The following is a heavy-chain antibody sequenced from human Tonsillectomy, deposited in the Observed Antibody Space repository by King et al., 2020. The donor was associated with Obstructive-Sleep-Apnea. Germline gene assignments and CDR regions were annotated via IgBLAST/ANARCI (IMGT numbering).Heavy chain of an antibody. D-gene: IGHD3-16*01. CDR3: AKDFWDDLGGRPPEDYFDH. CDR1: GFTFSSYG. Sequence: VQLVESGGGVVQPGRSLRLSCAASGFTFSSYGMHWVRQAPGKGLEWVAFIRNDGSNKYYADSVKGRFTISRDNPRNTLYLQMNSLRAEDTAVYYCAKDFWDDLGGRPPEDYFDHWGQGTLVTVSS. V-gene: IGHV3-30*02. J-gene: IGHJ4*01. CDR2: IRNDGSNK.